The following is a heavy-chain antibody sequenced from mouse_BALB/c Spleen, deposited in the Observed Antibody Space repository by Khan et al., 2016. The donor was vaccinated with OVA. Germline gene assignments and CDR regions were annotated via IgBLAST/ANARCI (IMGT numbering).Heavy chain of an antibody. CDR3: ARRYYYGHWYFDV. D-gene: IGHD1-1*01. CDR2: ISYSGSA. J-gene: IGHJ1*01. CDR1: GYSITSDYA. Sequence: EVQPQESGPGLVKPSQSLSLTCTVTGYSITSDYAWNWIRQFPGNKLEWMGYISYSGSANYNPSLKSRISITRDTSENQFFLQLNSVTTEDTATYYCARRYYYGHWYFDVWGAGTTVTVSS. V-gene: IGHV3-2*02.